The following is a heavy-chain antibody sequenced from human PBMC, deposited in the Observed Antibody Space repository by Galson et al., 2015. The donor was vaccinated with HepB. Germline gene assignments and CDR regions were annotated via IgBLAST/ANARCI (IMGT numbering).Heavy chain of an antibody. CDR1: GFTFSNYG. CDR2: ISYDGSNK. V-gene: IGHV3-30*18. J-gene: IGHJ4*02. D-gene: IGHD6-19*01. Sequence: SLRLSCAASGFTFSNYGMHWVRQAPGKGLEWVAVISYDGSNKYYADSVKGRFTISRDNSKNTRYLKMNSLRAEDTALYYCAKDPYLYSALAGTMAGFDYWGQGTLVTVSS. CDR3: AKDPYLYSALAGTMAGFDY.